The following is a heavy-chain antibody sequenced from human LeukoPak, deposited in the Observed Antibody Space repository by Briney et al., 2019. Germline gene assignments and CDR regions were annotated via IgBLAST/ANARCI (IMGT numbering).Heavy chain of an antibody. Sequence: GGSLRLSCAASGFTFSSYAMHWVRQAPGKGLEWVAVISYDGSDQYYADSVKGRFTISRDNSKNTLYLQMNSLRAEDTAVYYCAKVDCSTTSCYWNDAFDIWGQGTMVTVSS. CDR1: GFTFSSYA. J-gene: IGHJ3*02. D-gene: IGHD2-2*01. CDR3: AKVDCSTTSCYWNDAFDI. CDR2: ISYDGSDQ. V-gene: IGHV3-30*04.